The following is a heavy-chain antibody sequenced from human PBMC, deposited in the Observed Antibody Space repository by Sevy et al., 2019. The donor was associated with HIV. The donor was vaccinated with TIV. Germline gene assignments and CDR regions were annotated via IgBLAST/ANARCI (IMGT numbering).Heavy chain of an antibody. Sequence: ASVKVSCKASGYTFTSYRIMWVRQGPGQGLEWMVWISAFNSDSNYAQKLQGRVTMTIDTSTSTVYMELRSLRSDDTAVYYCARAYCSGGRCYSLAYWGQGTLVTVSS. CDR2: ISAFNSDS. V-gene: IGHV1-18*01. D-gene: IGHD2-15*01. J-gene: IGHJ4*02. CDR1: GYTFTSYR. CDR3: ARAYCSGGRCYSLAY.